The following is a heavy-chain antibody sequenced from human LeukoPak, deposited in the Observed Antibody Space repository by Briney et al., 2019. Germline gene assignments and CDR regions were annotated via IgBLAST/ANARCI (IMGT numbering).Heavy chain of an antibody. CDR2: ISGSAGIT. Sequence: PGGSLRLSCAASXXXFSSYAMSWVRQAPXXXXXXXSAISGSAGITYYADSVKGRFTISRDNSKDTLFLQMNSLRAEDTARYYCAKADSSGWYVFDFWGQGTLVTVSS. J-gene: IGHJ4*02. CDR1: XXXFSSYA. CDR3: AKADSSGWYVFDF. D-gene: IGHD6-19*01. V-gene: IGHV3-23*01.